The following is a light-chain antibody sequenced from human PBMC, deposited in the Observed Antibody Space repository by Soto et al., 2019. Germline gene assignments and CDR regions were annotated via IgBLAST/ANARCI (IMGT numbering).Light chain of an antibody. CDR3: MQGTHWPPYT. CDR2: DVS. CDR1: QSLVHSDGNTY. J-gene: IGKJ2*01. Sequence: DVVMTQSPLSLPVTLGQPASVSCRSSQSLVHSDGNTYLNWFQQRPGQSPRRLIYDVSNRASGVPDRFSGSGSGTDFTLTISRVEAEDVGVYYCMQGTHWPPYTFGQGTKLDIK. V-gene: IGKV2-30*02.